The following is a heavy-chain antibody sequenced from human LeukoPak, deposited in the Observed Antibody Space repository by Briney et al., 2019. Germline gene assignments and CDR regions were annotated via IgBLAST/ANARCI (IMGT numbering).Heavy chain of an antibody. J-gene: IGHJ3*02. CDR1: GDSISISTYY. CDR2: IFYTGST. D-gene: IGHD6-13*01. CDR3: ARLGPGYSSTWSNDAFAI. V-gene: IGHV4-39*01. Sequence: PSETLSLTCTVSGDSISISTYYWGWIRQPPGKGLEWIGNIFYTGSTYYHPSLKSRVTISVDTSKNQFSLKLSSVTAADTAVYYCARLGPGYSSTWSNDAFAIWGQGTVVTVSS.